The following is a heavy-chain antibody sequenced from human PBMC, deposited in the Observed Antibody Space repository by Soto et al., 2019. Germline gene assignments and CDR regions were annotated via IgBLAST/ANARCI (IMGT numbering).Heavy chain of an antibody. CDR2: ISYDGSNK. CDR1: GFTFSNYG. Sequence: QVQLVESGGGVVQPGRSLRLSCATSGFTFSNYGMHWVRQAPGKGLEWVAVISYDGSNKYYADSVRGRFTISRDNSKNTRYLQMNSLRAEDTAVYYCAKVSVPTAGLYYFDYWGQGTLVTVSS. CDR3: AKVSVPTAGLYYFDY. J-gene: IGHJ4*02. V-gene: IGHV3-30*18. D-gene: IGHD6-19*01.